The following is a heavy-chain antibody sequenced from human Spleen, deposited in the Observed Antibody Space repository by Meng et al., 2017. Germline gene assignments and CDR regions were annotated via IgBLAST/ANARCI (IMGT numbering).Heavy chain of an antibody. CDR1: GGSFSAYD. J-gene: IGHJ4*02. CDR3: RLAYCMGDCVDY. D-gene: IGHD2-21*01. CDR2: INHSGST. Sequence: QVQVQQWGAGLLKPSEILSLTCAFYGGSFSAYDWSWIRQPPGKGLEWLGQINHSGSTNDNPSLKSRVTISIDTSRNQLSLKLCSVTAADTAVYYCRLAYCMGDCVDYWGQGTLVTVSS. V-gene: IGHV4-34*01.